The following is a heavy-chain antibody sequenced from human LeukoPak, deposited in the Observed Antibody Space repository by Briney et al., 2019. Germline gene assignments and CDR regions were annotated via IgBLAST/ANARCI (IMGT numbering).Heavy chain of an antibody. CDR1: GYTFTSYY. CDR3: ARGDSSGFLDY. J-gene: IGHJ4*02. D-gene: IGHD6-19*01. Sequence: ASVKVSCKASGYTFTSYYMHWVRQAPGQGLEWMGIINPSGGSTSYAQKFQGRVTMARDTSSSTVYMELSSLRSEDTALYYCARGDSSGFLDYWGQGTLVTVSS. CDR2: INPSGGST. V-gene: IGHV1-46*01.